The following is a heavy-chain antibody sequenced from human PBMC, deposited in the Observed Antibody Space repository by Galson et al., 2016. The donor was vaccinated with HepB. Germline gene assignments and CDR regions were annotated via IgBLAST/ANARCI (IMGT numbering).Heavy chain of an antibody. CDR3: AKDGKDFPLRRIRTMIVVVLEI. CDR2: ISGSGGST. CDR1: GFIFSSYA. J-gene: IGHJ4*02. D-gene: IGHD3-22*01. Sequence: SLRLSCAASGFIFSSYAMSWVRQAPGKGLEWVSAISGSGGSTYYSDSVKGRFTISRDNSNNALYLQMNSLRAEDTAVYYCAKDGKDFPLRRIRTMIVVVLEIWGQGTLVTVSS. V-gene: IGHV3-23*01.